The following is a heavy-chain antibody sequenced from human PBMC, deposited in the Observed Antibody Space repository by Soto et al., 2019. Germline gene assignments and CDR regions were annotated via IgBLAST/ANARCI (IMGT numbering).Heavy chain of an antibody. Sequence: SETLSLTCTVSGGSISSSSYYWGWIRQPPGKGLEWIGSIYYSGSTYYNPSLKSRVTISVDTSKNQFSLKLSSVTAADTAVYYCARHNYGDYLWFDPWGQGTLVTVSS. CDR3: ARHNYGDYLWFDP. CDR2: IYYSGST. CDR1: GGSISSSSYY. D-gene: IGHD4-17*01. V-gene: IGHV4-39*01. J-gene: IGHJ5*02.